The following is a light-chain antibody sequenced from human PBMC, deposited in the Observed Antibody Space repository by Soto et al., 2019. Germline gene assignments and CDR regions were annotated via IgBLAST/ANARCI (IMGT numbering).Light chain of an antibody. CDR1: QGNSRY. J-gene: IGKJ3*01. Sequence: DIQMTQSPSSVSASVGDRVIITCRASQGNSRYLAWYQQKRGKAPNLLIYAASSLERGVPSRFNGSGSGTDFTLTISSLQPEDSATYYCQLTNSFLFNFGPGTKVEIK. V-gene: IGKV1-12*01. CDR2: AAS. CDR3: QLTNSFLFN.